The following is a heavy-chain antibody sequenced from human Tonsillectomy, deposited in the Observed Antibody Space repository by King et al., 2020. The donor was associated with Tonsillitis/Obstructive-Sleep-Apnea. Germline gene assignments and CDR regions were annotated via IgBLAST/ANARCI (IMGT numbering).Heavy chain of an antibody. V-gene: IGHV3-53*01. CDR1: GFTVSSKY. Sequence: VQLVESGGGLIQPGGSLRLSCAASGFTVSSKYMSWVRQAPGKGLEWVSVINSGGSTYYADSVKGRFNISRDKSKNTLYLQMNSLRAEDTAVYYCARDTSGRGWDYWGEGTLVTVSS. J-gene: IGHJ4*02. D-gene: IGHD3-10*01. CDR2: INSGGST. CDR3: ARDTSGRGWDY.